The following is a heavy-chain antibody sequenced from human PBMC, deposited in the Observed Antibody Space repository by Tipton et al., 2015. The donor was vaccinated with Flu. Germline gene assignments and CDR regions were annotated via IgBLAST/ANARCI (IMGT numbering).Heavy chain of an antibody. CDR2: VKNKANSYAT. V-gene: IGHV3-72*01. Sequence: GSLRLSCAASGFTFNDHYMDWVRPAPGEGLEWLDRVKNKANSYATEFTASVKDRFTISRDDSKNAVYLQMNSLKAEDTAVYYCARGGLTRALDFWGQGTLVTVSS. CDR3: ARGGLTRALDF. CDR1: GFTFNDHY. D-gene: IGHD1-20*01. J-gene: IGHJ4*02.